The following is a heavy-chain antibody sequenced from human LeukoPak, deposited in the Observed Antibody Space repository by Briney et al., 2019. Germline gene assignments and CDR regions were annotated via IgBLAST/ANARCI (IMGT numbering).Heavy chain of an antibody. CDR3: ARGACSSTSCYKGAFDM. J-gene: IGHJ3*02. Sequence: SSETLSLTCTVSGGSISSYYWSWIRQPPGKGLEWIGEINHSGSTNYNPSLKSRVTISVDTSRNQFSLNLSSVTAADTAVYYCARGACSSTSCYKGAFDMWGHGTVVTVSS. CDR2: INHSGST. CDR1: GGSISSYY. D-gene: IGHD2-2*02. V-gene: IGHV4-34*01.